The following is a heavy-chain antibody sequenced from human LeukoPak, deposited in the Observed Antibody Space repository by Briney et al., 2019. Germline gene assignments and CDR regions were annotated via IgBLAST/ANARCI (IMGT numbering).Heavy chain of an antibody. Sequence: GGSLRLSCAASGFPFTVYPTHWVRQAPGKGLEWVSVSSSDETYKFYADSVRGRFTISRDNSKNTVYLQMNSLRADDTAVYYCVKSRRVGANQRGLFDYWGQGTLVTVSP. CDR1: GFPFTVYP. D-gene: IGHD1-26*01. CDR3: VKSRRVGANQRGLFDY. CDR2: SSSDETYK. V-gene: IGHV3-30-3*01. J-gene: IGHJ4*02.